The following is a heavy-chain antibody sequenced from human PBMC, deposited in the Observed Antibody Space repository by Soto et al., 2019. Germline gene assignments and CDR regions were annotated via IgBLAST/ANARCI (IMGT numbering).Heavy chain of an antibody. CDR3: ASPVDYYDSSGYAH. J-gene: IGHJ4*02. CDR2: IWYVGSIK. CDR1: GFTFSSYG. Sequence: PGGSLRLSCAASGFTFSSYGMHWVRQAPGKGLELVAVIWYVGSIKYYADSVKGRFTISRDNSKNTLYLQMNSLRAEDTAVYYCASPVDYYDSSGYAHWGQGTLVTVSS. V-gene: IGHV3-33*01. D-gene: IGHD3-22*01.